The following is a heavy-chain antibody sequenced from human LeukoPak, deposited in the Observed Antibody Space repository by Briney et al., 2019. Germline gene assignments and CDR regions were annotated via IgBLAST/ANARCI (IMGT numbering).Heavy chain of an antibody. CDR1: GYTFTSYG. D-gene: IGHD2-2*01. CDR2: ISAYNGHT. Sequence: GASVKVSCKASGYTFTSYGISWVRQAPGQGLEWMGWISAYNGHTNYAQKLQGRVTTTTDTSTSTAYMELRSLRSDDTAVYYCARAGDCSSTSCYLEGEKYYYYYMDVWGKGTTVTISS. CDR3: ARAGDCSSTSCYLEGEKYYYYYMDV. V-gene: IGHV1-18*01. J-gene: IGHJ6*03.